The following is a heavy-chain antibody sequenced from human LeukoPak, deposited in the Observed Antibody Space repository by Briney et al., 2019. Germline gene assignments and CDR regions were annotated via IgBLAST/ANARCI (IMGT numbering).Heavy chain of an antibody. Sequence: ASVKVSCKASGYAFSDYYIHWVRQAPGQGLEWMGWISRGSGGTEYAQRFQGRVTMTRDTSISTAYMELGRLRSDDTAVYYCARETYSYGDSGMDVWGQGTTVTVSS. CDR2: ISRGSGGT. CDR1: GYAFSDYY. D-gene: IGHD5-18*01. CDR3: ARETYSYGDSGMDV. V-gene: IGHV1-2*02. J-gene: IGHJ6*02.